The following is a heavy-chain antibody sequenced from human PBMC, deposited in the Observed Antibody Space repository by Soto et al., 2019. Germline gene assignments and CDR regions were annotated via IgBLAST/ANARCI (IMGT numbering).Heavy chain of an antibody. V-gene: IGHV4-30-2*01. Sequence: SETLSLTCAVSGGSITSGGYSWCWIRQPPGQGLEWIGYMYHSGNTYYNPSLKSRVTISLDQSKNQFSLRLTSVTAADTAIYYCARGVSAGVDYWGQGTLVTVSS. CDR2: MYHSGNT. J-gene: IGHJ4*02. CDR3: ARGVSAGVDY. D-gene: IGHD1-26*01. CDR1: GGSITSGGYS.